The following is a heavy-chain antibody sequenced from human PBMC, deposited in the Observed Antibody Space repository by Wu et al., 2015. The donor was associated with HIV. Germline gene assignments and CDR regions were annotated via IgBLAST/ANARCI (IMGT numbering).Heavy chain of an antibody. CDR3: ATGEEESAALEY. Sequence: QVHLVQSGAEVKKPRSSVKVSCKASGDTFSTSTFTWVRQTPGQGLQWMGGIIPLFGTTDYAQIFQGRVTITTDESTSTAYMRLSSLRSEDTAIYYCATGEEESAALEYWGQGTLVTVSS. CDR2: IIPLFGTT. J-gene: IGHJ4*02. D-gene: IGHD2-2*01. CDR1: GDTFSTST. V-gene: IGHV1-69*05.